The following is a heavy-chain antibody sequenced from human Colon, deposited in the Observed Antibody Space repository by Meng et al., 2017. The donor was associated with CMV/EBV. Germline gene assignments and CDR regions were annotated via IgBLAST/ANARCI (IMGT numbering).Heavy chain of an antibody. CDR3: VTDDTGHDWGY. CDR1: GCGFTNAW. CDR2: IKSKRDDETT. V-gene: IGHV3-15*07. D-gene: IGHD5-12*01. J-gene: IGHJ4*02. Sequence: ASGCGFTNAWMNWVRQAPGKGLGWVARIKSKRDDETTDYAAPVNGRFIISRDDSNKMLHLQMNSLRREDTALYYCVTDDTGHDWGYWGQGTLVTVSS.